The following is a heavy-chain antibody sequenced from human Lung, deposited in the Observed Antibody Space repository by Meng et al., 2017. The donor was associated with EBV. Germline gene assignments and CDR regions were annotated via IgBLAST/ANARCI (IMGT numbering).Heavy chain of an antibody. D-gene: IGHD1-26*01. V-gene: IGHV1-18*01. CDR1: GYTFTNYG. J-gene: IGHJ4*02. CDR3: ARVEVGITSGDY. CDR2: INAYNGDT. Sequence: QAQLVQFGGGVKKPGASWKVSGKASGYTFTNYGITWVRQAPGQGLEWMGWINAYNGDTNYAQTLQGRVTMTTDTSTSTAYMELRSLRSDDTAVYYCARVEVGITSGDYWGQGTLVTVSS.